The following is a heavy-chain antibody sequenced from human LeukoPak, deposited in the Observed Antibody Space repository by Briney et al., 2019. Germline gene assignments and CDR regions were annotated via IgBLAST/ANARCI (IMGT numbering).Heavy chain of an antibody. CDR3: ARWIMASGNSFDY. V-gene: IGHV3-23*01. Sequence: GGSLSLSCAASGFTFSSYAMTWVRQAPGKGLEWVSAISGSGGSTYYADSVKGRFTISRDNAKNSLYLQMNSLRDEDTAVYYCARWIMASGNSFDYWGQGTLVTVSS. D-gene: IGHD2-2*03. CDR2: ISGSGGST. J-gene: IGHJ4*02. CDR1: GFTFSSYA.